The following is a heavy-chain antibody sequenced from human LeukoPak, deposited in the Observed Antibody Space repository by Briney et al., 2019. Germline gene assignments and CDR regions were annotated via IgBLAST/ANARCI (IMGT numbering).Heavy chain of an antibody. CDR1: GYSISSGYY. V-gene: IGHV4-38-2*02. J-gene: IGHJ4*02. CDR3: ARGYSYGYFDY. CDR2: IHHSGGT. Sequence: SETLSLTCTVSGYSISSGYYWGWIRQPPGKGLEWIGTIHHSGGTNYNPSLKSRVTIAVDTSKNQFSLRLSSVTAADTAVYYCARGYSYGYFDYWGQGTLVTVSS. D-gene: IGHD5-18*01.